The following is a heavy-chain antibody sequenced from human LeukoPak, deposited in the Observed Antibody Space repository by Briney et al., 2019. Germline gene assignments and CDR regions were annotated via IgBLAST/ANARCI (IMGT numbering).Heavy chain of an antibody. Sequence: PSETLSLTCTVSGGSITSYYWSWLRQPPGKGLDWIAFISDSGSTYYNPSLKSRVTISLDTSKKQFSLKLTSVTAADTAVYYRARDFGPSRGFDYWGQGTLVTVSS. CDR3: ARDFGPSRGFDY. V-gene: IGHV4-59*01. D-gene: IGHD3-10*01. CDR2: ISDSGST. CDR1: GGSITSYY. J-gene: IGHJ4*02.